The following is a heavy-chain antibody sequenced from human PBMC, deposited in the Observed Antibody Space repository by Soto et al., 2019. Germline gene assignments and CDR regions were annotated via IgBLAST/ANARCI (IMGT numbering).Heavy chain of an antibody. CDR1: VFTFIEFY. J-gene: IGHJ4*01. D-gene: IGHD1-7*01. CDR3: ARYGTTLIEILDY. CDR2: INPRGETR. V-gene: IGHV3-11*01. Sequence: VVSLILSCSSSVFTFIEFYINWIRQAPGQGLEWLSFINPRGETRYIADSIRGRFTFSRDNARRSLFLKMDRLRAEETAVYYCARYGTTLIEILDYWGHGTMVIVSS.